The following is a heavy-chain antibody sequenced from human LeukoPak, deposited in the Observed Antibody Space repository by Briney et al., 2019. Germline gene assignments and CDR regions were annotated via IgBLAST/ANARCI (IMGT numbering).Heavy chain of an antibody. CDR1: GFTVSSNY. Sequence: GGSLRLSCAASGFTVSSNYMSWVRQAPGKGLEWVSYISSSGSTIYYADSVKGRFTISRDNAKNSLYLQMNSLRAEDTAVYYCAREILDYGDYGAFDIWGQGTMVTVSS. V-gene: IGHV3-11*04. CDR2: ISSSGSTI. CDR3: AREILDYGDYGAFDI. J-gene: IGHJ3*02. D-gene: IGHD4-17*01.